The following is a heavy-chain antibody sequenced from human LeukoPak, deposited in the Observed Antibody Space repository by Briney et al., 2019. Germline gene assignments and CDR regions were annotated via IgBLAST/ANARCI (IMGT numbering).Heavy chain of an antibody. V-gene: IGHV3-30*02. CDR1: EFTFSHYG. Sequence: GVSLRLSCAASEFTFSHYGMHWVRQAPGKGLKWVAFICNDGSNQYYADSVKGRFTVSRDNSQNTLYLQMNSLRPEDTAVYYCTKDAQRGFDYSNSLEKWGRGTLVTVSS. D-gene: IGHD4-11*01. CDR3: TKDAQRGFDYSNSLEK. CDR2: ICNDGSNQ. J-gene: IGHJ4*02.